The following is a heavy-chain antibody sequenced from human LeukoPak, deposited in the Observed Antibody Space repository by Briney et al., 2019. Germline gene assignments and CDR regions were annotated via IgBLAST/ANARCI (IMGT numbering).Heavy chain of an antibody. D-gene: IGHD2-15*01. CDR3: ARSQSSYHRAADS. CDR1: GFSFENSG. Sequence: GGSLRLSCAASGFSFENSGMNWVRQAPGKGLQWISYISGSSNIIYYADSVKGRFTISRDNAKNAVDLHMHSLTVEDAALYYCARSQSSYHRAADSWDQGTLVTVSS. J-gene: IGHJ4*02. CDR2: ISGSSNII. V-gene: IGHV3-48*01.